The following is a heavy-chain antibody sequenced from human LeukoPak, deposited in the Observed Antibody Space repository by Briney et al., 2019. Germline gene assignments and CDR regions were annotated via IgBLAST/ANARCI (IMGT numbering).Heavy chain of an antibody. V-gene: IGHV1-2*04. CDR3: ARDLVGAVAGYYYGMDV. D-gene: IGHD6-13*01. CDR1: GYTFTGYY. CDR2: INPNSGGT. Sequence: ASVKVSCKASGYTFTGYYMHWVRQAPGQGLEWMGWINPNSGGTNYAQKFQGWVTMTRDTSISTAYMELSRLRSDDTAVYYCARDLVGAVAGYYYGMDVWGQGTTVTVSS. J-gene: IGHJ6*02.